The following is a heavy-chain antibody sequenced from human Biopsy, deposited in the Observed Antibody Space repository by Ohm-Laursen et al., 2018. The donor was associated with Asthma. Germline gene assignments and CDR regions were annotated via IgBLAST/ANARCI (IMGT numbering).Heavy chain of an antibody. D-gene: IGHD3-16*01. CDR1: GGSISSSSYY. Sequence: GTLSLTCTVSGGSISSSSYYRGWIRQPPGKGLEWIGSIYYSGSTYYNPSLKSRVTISVDTSKNQFSLKLGSVTAADTAVYYCAMSPTRGPEVWEAFAFDIWGQGTMVTVSS. CDR3: AMSPTRGPEVWEAFAFDI. V-gene: IGHV4-39*01. CDR2: IYYSGST. J-gene: IGHJ3*02.